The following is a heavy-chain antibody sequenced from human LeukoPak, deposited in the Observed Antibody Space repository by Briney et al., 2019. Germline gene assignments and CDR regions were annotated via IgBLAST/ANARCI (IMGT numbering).Heavy chain of an antibody. CDR1: GFTFSSYA. V-gene: IGHV3-48*02. Sequence: PGGSLRLSCAASGFTFSSYAMNWVRQAPGKGLEWVSYISSSSSTIYYADSVKGRFTISRDNAKNSLYLQMNSPRDEDTAVYYCARDRGHGDYLFDYWGQGTLVTVSS. CDR3: ARDRGHGDYLFDY. D-gene: IGHD4-17*01. CDR2: ISSSSSTI. J-gene: IGHJ4*02.